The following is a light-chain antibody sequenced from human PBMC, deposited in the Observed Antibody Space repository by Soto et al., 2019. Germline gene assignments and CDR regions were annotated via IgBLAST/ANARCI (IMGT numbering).Light chain of an antibody. Sequence: QSALTQPASVSGSPGQSITISCTGTSSNVGSYKLVSWYQQHPCKAPKLMIFEVNKRPSGVSNRFSGSKSGNTASLTISGLKVEYEADYYCCSSGGSPTYVLGTGTKLTV. CDR2: EVN. CDR1: SSNVGSYKL. CDR3: CSSGGSPTYV. J-gene: IGLJ1*01. V-gene: IGLV2-23*02.